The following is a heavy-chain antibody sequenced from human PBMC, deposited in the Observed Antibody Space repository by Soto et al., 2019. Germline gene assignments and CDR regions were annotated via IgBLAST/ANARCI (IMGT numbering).Heavy chain of an antibody. Sequence: EVQLLESGGGLVQPGGSLRLSCAASGFTFSTYALSWVRQAPGKGLEWVSAISANGQGIYYADSVRGRFTISRDNSKNTIFLHMDSLRAEDTAVYYCVKDRNYPRDQFHYWGQGTLVTVSS. CDR2: ISANGQGI. CDR3: VKDRNYPRDQFHY. D-gene: IGHD1-7*01. CDR1: GFTFSTYA. V-gene: IGHV3-23*01. J-gene: IGHJ4*02.